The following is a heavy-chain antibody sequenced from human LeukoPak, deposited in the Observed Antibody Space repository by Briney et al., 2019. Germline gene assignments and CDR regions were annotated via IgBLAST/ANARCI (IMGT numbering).Heavy chain of an antibody. Sequence: GGSLRLSCAASGFTFSTYAMSWVRQAPGMGLEWVASIKQDGSQKYYLDSVKGRFTISRDNAKNSLSLQMNSLRVEDTAVYFCASGNDFDYWGQGTLVTVSS. D-gene: IGHD1-1*01. CDR3: ASGNDFDY. V-gene: IGHV3-7*03. J-gene: IGHJ4*02. CDR2: IKQDGSQK. CDR1: GFTFSTYA.